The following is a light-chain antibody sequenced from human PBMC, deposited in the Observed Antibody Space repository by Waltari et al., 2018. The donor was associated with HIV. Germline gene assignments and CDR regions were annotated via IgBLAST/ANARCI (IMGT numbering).Light chain of an antibody. V-gene: IGLV3-21*04. CDR2: EDD. J-gene: IGLJ2*01. CDR1: DIGSKR. Sequence: SYMLTQSPSVSVAPGKTAAIPCGGNDIGSKRVHWYQHKSGQAPVLIIYEDDDRPSGIPERFSGSNSANTATLTITRVEAGDEADYFCQVWDFRSDEVIFGGGTKMTVL. CDR3: QVWDFRSDEVI.